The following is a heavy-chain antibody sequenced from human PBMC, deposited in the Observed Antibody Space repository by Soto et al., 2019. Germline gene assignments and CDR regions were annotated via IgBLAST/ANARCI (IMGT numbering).Heavy chain of an antibody. CDR2: IWYDGSNK. Sequence: QVQLVESGGGVVQPGRSLRLSCAASGFTFSSYGMHWVRQAPGKGLEWVAVIWYDGSNKYYADSVKGRFTISRNNSKNTMYLQMNSLRAEDTAVYYCARDSEWVGPPDGPDYWGQGTLVTVSS. CDR1: GFTFSSYG. V-gene: IGHV3-33*01. CDR3: ARDSEWVGPPDGPDY. J-gene: IGHJ4*02. D-gene: IGHD3-10*01.